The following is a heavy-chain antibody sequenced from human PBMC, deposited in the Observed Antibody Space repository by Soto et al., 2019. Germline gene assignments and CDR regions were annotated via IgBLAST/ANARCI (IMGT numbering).Heavy chain of an antibody. CDR3: AKDSSYCGYEYYYYGMYV. J-gene: IGHJ6*02. Sequence: GGSLRLSCAASGFTFSSYGMHWVRQAPGKGLEWVAVISYDGSNKYYADSVKGRFTISRDNSKNTLYLQMNSLRAEDTAVYYCAKDSSYCGYEYYYYGMYVWGQGTTVTVSS. CDR1: GFTFSSYG. CDR2: ISYDGSNK. V-gene: IGHV3-30*18. D-gene: IGHD5-12*01.